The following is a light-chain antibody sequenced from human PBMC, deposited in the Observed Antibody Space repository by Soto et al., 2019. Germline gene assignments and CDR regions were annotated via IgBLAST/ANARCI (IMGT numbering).Light chain of an antibody. CDR3: QQYDSYWT. Sequence: DIQMTQSPSTLSASVGDRVTITCRASQSTSSWLAWYQQKPGKAPKLLIYKASSLESGVPSRFSGSGSGTDFTLTISGLQPDDFATYYCQQYDSYWTFGQGTKV. V-gene: IGKV1-5*03. CDR2: KAS. CDR1: QSTSSW. J-gene: IGKJ1*01.